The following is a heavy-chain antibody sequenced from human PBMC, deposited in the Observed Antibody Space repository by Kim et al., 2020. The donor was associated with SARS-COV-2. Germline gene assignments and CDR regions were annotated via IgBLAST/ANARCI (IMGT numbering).Heavy chain of an antibody. CDR3: ARDHRWGFDY. J-gene: IGHJ4*02. V-gene: IGHV3-48*02. D-gene: IGHD1-26*01. CDR2: I. Sequence: ICYADSGKGRLTISRDNAGNSLYLHMNSLGDEDTAVYYCARDHRWGFDYWGQGTLVTVSS.